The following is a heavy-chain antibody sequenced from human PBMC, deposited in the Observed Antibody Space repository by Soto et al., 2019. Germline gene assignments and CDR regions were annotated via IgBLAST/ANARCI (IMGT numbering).Heavy chain of an antibody. CDR2: INTDNGKT. CDR3: AKEFKFSSGWHVND. J-gene: IGHJ4*02. D-gene: IGHD6-19*01. CDR1: GYTFSTYP. V-gene: IGHV1-3*04. Sequence: QVHLVQSGAEVKKPGASVKVSCKASGYTFSTYPIHWVRQAPGQGLEWMGWINTDNGKTKHSQKFEGRLTITRDTSATIAYMELSSLGYEDTAVYYCAKEFKFSSGWHVNDWGQGTLVTVSS.